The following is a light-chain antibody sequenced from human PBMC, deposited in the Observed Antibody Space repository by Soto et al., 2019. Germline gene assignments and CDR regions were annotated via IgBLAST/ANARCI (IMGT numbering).Light chain of an antibody. CDR2: DAS. V-gene: IGKV1-12*01. CDR1: RDIKTS. CDR3: QQYNSSPPT. J-gene: IGKJ4*01. Sequence: DIQMTQSPSSVSASVGDRVTITCRASRDIKTSLAWYQQRPGKGPELLIYDASTLQSGVPSRISGSGSGTEFTLTISGLQPEDSPTLYCQQYNSSPPTFGGVTKVAI.